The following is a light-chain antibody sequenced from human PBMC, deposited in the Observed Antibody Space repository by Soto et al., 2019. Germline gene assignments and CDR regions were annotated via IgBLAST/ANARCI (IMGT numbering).Light chain of an antibody. Sequence: DIVMTQSPDSLTVSLGERATISCKSSQSFFYSSTKTNYLGWYQQKPGQRPRLLIYWASTREIGVPDRFSGSGSRTDFTLTISSLQAEDAAIYYCQQYYETPFTFGGGTKVDIK. CDR3: QQYYETPFT. J-gene: IGKJ4*01. V-gene: IGKV4-1*01. CDR2: WAS. CDR1: QSFFYSSTKTNY.